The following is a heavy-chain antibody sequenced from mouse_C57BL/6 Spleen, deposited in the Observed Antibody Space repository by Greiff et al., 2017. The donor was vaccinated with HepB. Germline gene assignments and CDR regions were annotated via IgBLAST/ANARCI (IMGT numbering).Heavy chain of an antibody. CDR2: IYPSDSET. D-gene: IGHD1-1*01. J-gene: IGHJ4*01. CDR3: ARNVCGSSPYYYARDY. Sequence: QVQLQQPGAELVRPGSSVKLSCKASGYTFTSYWMDWVKQRPGQGLEWIGNIYPSDSETHYNQKFKDKATLTVDKSSSTAYMQLSSLTSEDSAVYYCARNVCGSSPYYYARDYWVQGTSVTVSS. CDR1: GYTFTSYW. V-gene: IGHV1-61*01.